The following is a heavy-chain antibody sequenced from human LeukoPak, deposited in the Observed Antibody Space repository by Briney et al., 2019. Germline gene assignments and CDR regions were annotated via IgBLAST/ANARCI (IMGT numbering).Heavy chain of an antibody. J-gene: IGHJ4*02. CDR3: ITRGSVSLRFDY. Sequence: VKPGGSLRLSCAASGFTFTNAWMTWVRQAPGKGLEWVGRIKSKSDGGTTDYAAPVKGRFTISRDDSKNTLYLQMNGLKTEDTAVYYCITRGSVSLRFDYWGQGTLVTVSS. V-gene: IGHV3-15*01. CDR2: IKSKSDGGTT. CDR1: GFTFTNAW. D-gene: IGHD3-10*01.